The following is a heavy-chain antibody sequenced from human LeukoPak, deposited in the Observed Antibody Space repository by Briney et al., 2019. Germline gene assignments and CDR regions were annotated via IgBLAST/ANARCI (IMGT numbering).Heavy chain of an antibody. V-gene: IGHV4-59*12. D-gene: IGHD3-22*01. CDR2: IYYSGST. Sequence: SETLSLTCTVSGGSISSYYWSWIRQPPGKGLEWIGYIYYSGSTNYNPSLKSRVTISVDTSKNQFSLKLSSVTAADTAVYYCARGLSYYDSSGYDAFDIWGQGTMVTVSS. CDR1: GGSISSYY. J-gene: IGHJ3*02. CDR3: ARGLSYYDSSGYDAFDI.